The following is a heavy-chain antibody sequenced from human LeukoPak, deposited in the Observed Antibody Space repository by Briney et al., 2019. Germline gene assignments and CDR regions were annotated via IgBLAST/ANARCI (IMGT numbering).Heavy chain of an antibody. CDR3: SRDLGTGRPQDV. V-gene: IGHV3-7*01. Sequence: PGGSLGLSCVASGFTFNNYWMTWVRQAPGKGLEWVANLNQWGNDKYYADSVRGRFTISRDNARDAMYLQMNSLRTEDTGLYYCSRDLGTGRPQDVWGLGTLVTVSS. D-gene: IGHD3/OR15-3a*01. J-gene: IGHJ1*01. CDR1: GFTFNNYW. CDR2: LNQWGNDK.